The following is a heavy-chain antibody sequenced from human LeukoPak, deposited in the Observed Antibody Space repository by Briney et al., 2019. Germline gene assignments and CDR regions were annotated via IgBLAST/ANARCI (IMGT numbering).Heavy chain of an antibody. D-gene: IGHD3-10*01. V-gene: IGHV3-7*01. CDR3: ARAGSHWHYVY. CDR2: IKQDGSER. J-gene: IGHJ4*02. CDR1: GLTFSGFS. Sequence: GGSLRLSCAASGLTFSGFSMSWVRQSPTKGLEWVANIKQDGSERYYVDSVKGRFTISRDNAKNSLSLQMNNLRVEDTAVYYCARAGSHWHYVYWGQGTVVTVSS.